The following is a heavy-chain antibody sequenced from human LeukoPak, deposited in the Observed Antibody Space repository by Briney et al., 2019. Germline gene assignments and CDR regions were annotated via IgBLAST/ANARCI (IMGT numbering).Heavy chain of an antibody. D-gene: IGHD1-26*01. CDR1: GVSISSYY. CDR2: IYISGST. V-gene: IGHV4-4*07. CDR3: ARTSGNYDVFDI. J-gene: IGHJ3*02. Sequence: SETLSLTCTVSGVSISSYYWSWIRQPAGKGLEWIGRIYISGSTNYNPSLKSRVTMSVDTSKNQFSLKLSSVTAADTAVYYCARTSGNYDVFDIWGQGTMVTVSS.